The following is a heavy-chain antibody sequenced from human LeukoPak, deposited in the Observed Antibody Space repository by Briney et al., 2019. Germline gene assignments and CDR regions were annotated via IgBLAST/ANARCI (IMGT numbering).Heavy chain of an antibody. CDR1: GFTFSSHA. J-gene: IGHJ4*02. D-gene: IGHD3-9*01. V-gene: IGHV3-23*01. CDR2: ISGSGGST. CDR3: AKDLVSRDYDMYDY. Sequence: GGSLRLSCAASGFTFSSHAMSWVRQAPGKGLEWVSAISGSGGSTYYADSVKGRFTISRDNSKNTLYLQMNSLGAEDTAVYYCAKDLVSRDYDMYDYWGQGTLVTVSS.